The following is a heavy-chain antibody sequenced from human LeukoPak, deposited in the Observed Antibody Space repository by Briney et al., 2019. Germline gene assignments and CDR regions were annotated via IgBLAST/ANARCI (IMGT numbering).Heavy chain of an antibody. D-gene: IGHD1-26*01. Sequence: PGGSLRLSCAASGFTFSDYYMSWIRQPPGKGLEWIGYIYYSGSTNYNPSLKSRVTISVDTSKNQFSLKLSSVTAADTAVYYCASQGSGSYFGYYYYGMDVWGQGTTVTVSS. CDR3: ASQGSGSYFGYYYYGMDV. V-gene: IGHV4-59*01. CDR1: GFTFSDYY. J-gene: IGHJ6*02. CDR2: IYYSGST.